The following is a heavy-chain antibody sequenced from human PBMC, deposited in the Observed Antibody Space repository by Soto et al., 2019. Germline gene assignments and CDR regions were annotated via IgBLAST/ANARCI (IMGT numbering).Heavy chain of an antibody. CDR2: ISWDGGIT. J-gene: IGHJ4*02. CDR1: GFTFDHYT. CDR3: AKGGSSYYFDY. Sequence: GGSLRLSCAASGFTFDHYTMHWGRQAPGKGLEWVSLISWDGGITYYADSVEGRFTISRDNSKNSLYLQMNSLRTEDTALYYCAKGGSSYYFDYWGQGTLVTVSS. D-gene: IGHD2-15*01. V-gene: IGHV3-43*01.